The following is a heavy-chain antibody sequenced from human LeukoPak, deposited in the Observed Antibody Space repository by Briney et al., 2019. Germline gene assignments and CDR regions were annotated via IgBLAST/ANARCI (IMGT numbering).Heavy chain of an antibody. CDR3: ARVLKAAAGFDY. CDR1: GFTFSSYS. V-gene: IGHV3-21*01. CDR2: ISSSSSYI. Sequence: GGSLRLSCAASGFTFSSYSMNWVRQAPGKGLEWVSSISSSSSYIYYADSVKGRFTISRANAKNSLYLQMNSLRAEDTAVYYCARVLKAAAGFDYWGQGTLVTVSS. D-gene: IGHD6-13*01. J-gene: IGHJ4*02.